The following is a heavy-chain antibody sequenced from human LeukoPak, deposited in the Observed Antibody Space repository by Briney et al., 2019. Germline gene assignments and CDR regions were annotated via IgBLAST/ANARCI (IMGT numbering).Heavy chain of an antibody. CDR2: AYYSGST. J-gene: IGHJ5*02. V-gene: IGHV4-59*08. D-gene: IGHD6-19*01. Sequence: PSETLSLTCSVFDGSISNYYWSWIRQPPGKGLEWIGYAYYSGSTTYNPSLESRVTISVDTSKNQFSLKLTAVTAADTAVYYCARNSAVATSRIWFDPWGQGTLVTV. CDR1: DGSISNYY. CDR3: ARNSAVATSRIWFDP.